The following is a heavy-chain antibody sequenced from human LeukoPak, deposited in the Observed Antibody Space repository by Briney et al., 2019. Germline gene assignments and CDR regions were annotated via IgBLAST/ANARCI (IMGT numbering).Heavy chain of an antibody. V-gene: IGHV5-10-1*01. D-gene: IGHD2-15*01. J-gene: IGHJ4*02. CDR3: ARHRDCSSGACYPDY. CDR2: IAPSDSYT. CDR1: GYSFTSHW. Sequence: ESLKISCKGSGYSFTSHWISWVRQMPGKGLEWMGRIAPSDSYTNYSPSFQGHVTISADKSISTAYLQWSSLKASDTAMYYCARHRDCSSGACYPDYWGQGTLVTVSS.